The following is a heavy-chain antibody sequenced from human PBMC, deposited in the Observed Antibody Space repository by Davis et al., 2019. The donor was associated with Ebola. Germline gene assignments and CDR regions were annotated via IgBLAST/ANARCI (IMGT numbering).Heavy chain of an antibody. V-gene: IGHV3-48*02. D-gene: IGHD2-15*01. CDR1: GLTFSNSN. Sequence: PAGSLSLSCAVSGLTFSNSNMNWVRQTPGKGLEWVSHISDDSTSTYYADSVKGRFTISRDNAKNSLYLQLNTLRDEDTAVYFCVSAGWDHWGQGTLVTVSS. CDR3: VSAGWDH. CDR2: ISDDSTST. J-gene: IGHJ4*02.